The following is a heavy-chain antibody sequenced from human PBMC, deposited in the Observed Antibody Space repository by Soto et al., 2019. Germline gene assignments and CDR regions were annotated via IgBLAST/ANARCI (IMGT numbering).Heavy chain of an antibody. CDR3: ARDLSPPNYYDSSGYSH. Sequence: SETLSLTCTVSGGSISSSSYYRGWIRQPPGKGLEWIGSIYYSGSTYYNPSLKSRVTISVDTSKNQFSLKLSSVTAADTAVYYCARDLSPPNYYDSSGYSHWGQGTLVTVSS. D-gene: IGHD3-22*01. J-gene: IGHJ4*02. CDR1: GGSISSSSYY. V-gene: IGHV4-39*07. CDR2: IYYSGST.